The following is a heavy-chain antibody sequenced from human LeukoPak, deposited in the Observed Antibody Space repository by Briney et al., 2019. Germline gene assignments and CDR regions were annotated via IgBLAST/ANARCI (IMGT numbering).Heavy chain of an antibody. CDR1: GFTFSNAW. J-gene: IGHJ3*02. CDR2: IKSKTDGGTT. Sequence: GGSLRLSCAASGFTFSNAWMNWVRQAPGKGLEWVGRIKSKTDGGTTDYAAPVKGRFTISRDNAKNTLYLQMNSLRAEDTAVYYCTRGSYYYGSSGLDAFDIWGQGTMVTVSS. D-gene: IGHD3-22*01. CDR3: TRGSYYYGSSGLDAFDI. V-gene: IGHV3-15*07.